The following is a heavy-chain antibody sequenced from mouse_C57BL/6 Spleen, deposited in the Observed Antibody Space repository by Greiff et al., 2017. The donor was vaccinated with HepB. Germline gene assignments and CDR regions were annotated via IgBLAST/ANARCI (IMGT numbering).Heavy chain of an antibody. V-gene: IGHV1-50*01. J-gene: IGHJ2*01. CDR3: ARRYYGSSYGFDY. CDR1: GYTFTSYW. CDR2: IDPSDSYT. Sequence: QVQLQQPGAELVKPGASVKLSCKASGYTFTSYWMQWVKQRPGQGLEWIGEIDPSDSYTNYNQKFKGKATLTVDTSSSTAYMQLSILTSEDSAVYYCARRYYGSSYGFDYWGQGTTLTVSS. D-gene: IGHD1-1*01.